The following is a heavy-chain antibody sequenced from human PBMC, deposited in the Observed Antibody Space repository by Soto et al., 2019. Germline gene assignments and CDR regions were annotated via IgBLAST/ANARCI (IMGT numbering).Heavy chain of an antibody. CDR3: AKAPARFTIPT. CDR2: ISGSGGST. D-gene: IGHD3-10*01. CDR1: GFTFSSYA. V-gene: IGHV3-23*01. Sequence: AGGSLSLSCAASGFTFSSYAMSWARQAPGKGLEWVSAISGSGGSTYYADSVKGRFTISRDNPKNTLYLQMNSLRAEDTAVYYCAKAPARFTIPTWGQGTLVTVSS. J-gene: IGHJ5*02.